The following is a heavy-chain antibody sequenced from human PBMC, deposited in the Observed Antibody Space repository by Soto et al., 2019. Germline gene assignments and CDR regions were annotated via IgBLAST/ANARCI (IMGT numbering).Heavy chain of an antibody. J-gene: IGHJ3*01. CDR1: GFTFSVYA. CDR3: VREGLQDDALDF. V-gene: IGHV3-30-3*01. D-gene: IGHD4-4*01. Sequence: QVHLVESGGGVVQPGRSLRLSCAASGFTFSVYALHWVRQAPGKGLDWLATMSYDGSNYGDSMKGRITISRVNSKNTLFLEMNSLRAEDTGVYYCVREGLQDDALDFWGQGTMVTVSS. CDR2: MSYDGSN.